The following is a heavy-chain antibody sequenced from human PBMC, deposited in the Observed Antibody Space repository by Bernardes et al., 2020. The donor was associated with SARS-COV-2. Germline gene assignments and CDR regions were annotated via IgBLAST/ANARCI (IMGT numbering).Heavy chain of an antibody. CDR3: ARRSGWYQYFDL. CDR1: GGSFSGCY. CDR2: INHSGST. J-gene: IGHJ2*01. D-gene: IGHD6-19*01. Sequence: ETLSLTCAVYGGSFSGCYWSWIRQPPGKGLEWIGEINHSGSTNYNPSLKSRVTISVDTSKNQFSLKLSSVTAADTAVYYCARRSGWYQYFDLWGRGTLVTVSS. V-gene: IGHV4-34*01.